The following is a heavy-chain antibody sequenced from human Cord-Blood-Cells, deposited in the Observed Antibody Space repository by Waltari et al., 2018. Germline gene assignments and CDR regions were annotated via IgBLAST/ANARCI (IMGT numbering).Heavy chain of an antibody. D-gene: IGHD7-27*01. CDR1: GYSFTSHR. CDR2: IYPGDSDT. V-gene: IGHV5-51*01. Sequence: EVQPVQPGAEVKKPGESLKISCTVSGYSFTSHRIGWMRQMPGKGLEWMGIIYPGDSDTRYSPSFQGQITISADKSISTAYLQWSSLKASDTAMYYCARHTGANWGYYYYYYYMDVWGKGTTVTVSS. J-gene: IGHJ6*03. CDR3: ARHTGANWGYYYYYYYMDV.